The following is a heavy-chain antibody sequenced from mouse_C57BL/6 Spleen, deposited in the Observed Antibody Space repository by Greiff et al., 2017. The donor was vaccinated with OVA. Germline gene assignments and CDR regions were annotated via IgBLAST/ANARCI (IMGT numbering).Heavy chain of an antibody. V-gene: IGHV1-15*01. J-gene: IGHJ2*01. CDR1: GYTFTDYE. CDR2: IDPEPGGT. CDR3: TKKAPLLLRYGYFDY. D-gene: IGHD1-1*01. Sequence: VPLQQSGAELVRPGASVTLSCKASGYTFTDYEMHWVKQTPVHGLEWIGAIDPEPGGTAYNQKFKGKAILTADKSSSTAYMELRSLTSEDSAVYYCTKKAPLLLRYGYFDYWGQGTTLTVSS.